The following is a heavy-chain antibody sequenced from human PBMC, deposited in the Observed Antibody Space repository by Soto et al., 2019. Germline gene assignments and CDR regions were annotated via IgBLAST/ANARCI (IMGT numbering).Heavy chain of an antibody. CDR1: GFTFSSDA. Sequence: QVQLVESGGGVVQPGRSLRLSCAASGFTFSSDAMHWVRQAAGKGPEWVAVISYDGSKKDYADSVKGRFTISRDNSKNTLYLQMNNLRAEDTAVYYCAILRVATGSFDYWGHGTLVTVSS. CDR3: AILRVATGSFDY. D-gene: IGHD5-12*01. J-gene: IGHJ4*01. CDR2: ISYDGSKK. V-gene: IGHV3-30*03.